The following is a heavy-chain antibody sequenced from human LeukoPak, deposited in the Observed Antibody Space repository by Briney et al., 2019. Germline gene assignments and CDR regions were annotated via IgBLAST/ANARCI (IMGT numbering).Heavy chain of an antibody. D-gene: IGHD3-22*01. CDR3: ARGFSVSSYYYDR. J-gene: IGHJ4*02. CDR1: GYTFTSYY. V-gene: IGHV1-46*01. Sequence: ASVKVSCKASGYTFTSYYMHWVRQAPGQGLEWMGIINPSGGSTSYAQKFQGRVTITRNTSISTAYMELSSLRSEDTAVYYCARGFSVSSYYYDRWGQGTLVTVSS. CDR2: INPSGGST.